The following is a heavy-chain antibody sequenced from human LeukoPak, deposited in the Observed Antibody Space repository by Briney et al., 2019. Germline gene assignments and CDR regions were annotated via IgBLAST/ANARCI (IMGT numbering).Heavy chain of an antibody. CDR3: ARVPSTFSSSWYYFDY. V-gene: IGHV3-21*01. J-gene: IGHJ4*02. D-gene: IGHD6-13*01. CDR2: ISSSSSYI. CDR1: GFTFSSYS. Sequence: GGSLRLSCAASGFTFSSYSMNWVRQAPGKGLEWVSSISSSSSYIYYADSVKGRFTISRDNAKNSLYLQMNSLRAEDTAVYYCARVPSTFSSSWYYFDYWGQGTLVTVSS.